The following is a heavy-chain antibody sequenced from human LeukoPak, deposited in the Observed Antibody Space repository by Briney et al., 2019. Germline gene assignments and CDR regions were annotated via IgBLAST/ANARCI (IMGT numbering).Heavy chain of an antibody. CDR3: ARDFYGSGSSNLDY. D-gene: IGHD3-10*01. J-gene: IGHJ4*02. V-gene: IGHV3-48*01. CDR2: ISSSSSTI. Sequence: GGSLRLSCAASGFTFSSYSMNWVRQAPGMGLEWVSYISSSSSTIYYADSVKGRFTISRDNAKNSLYLQMNSLRAEDTAVYYCARDFYGSGSSNLDYWGQGTLVTVSS. CDR1: GFTFSSYS.